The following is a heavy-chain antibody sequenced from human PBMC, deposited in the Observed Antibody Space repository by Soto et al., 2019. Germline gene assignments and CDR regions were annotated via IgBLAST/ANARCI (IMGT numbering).Heavy chain of an antibody. CDR1: GGSISSGGYY. J-gene: IGHJ3*02. D-gene: IGHD6-25*01. CDR3: ARDSSAWGGGALDI. V-gene: IGHV4-31*03. CDR2: IYYRGST. Sequence: QVKLQESGPGLVKPSQTLSLTCTVSGGSISSGGYYWSWIRQHPGKGLEWIGYIYYRGSTYYNPSLKSRITISVDTSKNQFSLKMGSVTAAGTAVYYCARDSSAWGGGALDIWGQGTMGIVSS.